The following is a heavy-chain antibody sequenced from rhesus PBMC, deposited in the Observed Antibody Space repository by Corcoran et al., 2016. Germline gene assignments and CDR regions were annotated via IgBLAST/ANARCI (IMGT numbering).Heavy chain of an antibody. V-gene: IGHV4-173*01. CDR3: AREYGSWSHHFDY. CDR2: ISGRGGST. D-gene: IGHD6-13*01. J-gene: IGHJ4*01. CDR1: GGSISSNY. Sequence: QVQLQESGPGLVKPSETLSLTCAVSGGSISSNYWSWIRQPPGKGLEWIGRISGRGGSTDSNPSRKSRVTISTDTSKNQFSLKLSSVTAADTAVYYCAREYGSWSHHFDYWGQGVLVTVSS.